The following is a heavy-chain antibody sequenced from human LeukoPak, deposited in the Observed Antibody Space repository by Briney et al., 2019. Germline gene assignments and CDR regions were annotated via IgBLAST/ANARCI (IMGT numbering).Heavy chain of an antibody. CDR1: GYTFTSYG. J-gene: IGHJ6*03. CDR2: ISAYNGNT. V-gene: IGHV1-18*01. Sequence: GASVKVSCKAPGYTFTSYGISWVRQAPGQGLEWMGWISAYNGNTNYAQKLQGRVTMTTDTSTSTAYMELRSLGSDDTAVYYCARGPHPASVYTVTNSLPYYYYYMDVWGKGTTVTVSS. D-gene: IGHD4-17*01. CDR3: ARGPHPASVYTVTNSLPYYYYYMDV.